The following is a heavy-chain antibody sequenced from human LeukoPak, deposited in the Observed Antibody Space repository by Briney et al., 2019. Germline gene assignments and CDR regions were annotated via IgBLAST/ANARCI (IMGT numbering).Heavy chain of an antibody. D-gene: IGHD3-22*01. CDR1: GFTVSSNY. CDR2: ISGSGGST. CDR3: AKDRANYYDSSGYPAFDY. V-gene: IGHV3-23*01. J-gene: IGHJ4*02. Sequence: GGSLRLSCAASGFTVSSNYMSWVRQAPGKGLEWVSVISGSGGSTYYADSVKGRFTISRDNSKNTLYLQMNSLRAEDTAVYYCAKDRANYYDSSGYPAFDYWGQGTLVTVSS.